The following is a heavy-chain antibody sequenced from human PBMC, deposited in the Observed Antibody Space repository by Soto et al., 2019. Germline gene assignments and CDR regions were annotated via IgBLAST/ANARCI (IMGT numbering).Heavy chain of an antibody. CDR2: IYYSGST. J-gene: IGHJ4*02. D-gene: IGHD6-6*01. Sequence: SETLSLTCTVSGGSISSSSYYWGWIRQPPGKGLEWIGSIYYSGSTYYNPSLKSRVTISVDTSKNQFSLKLSSVTAADTAVYYCARHLNPYSSSYFDYWGQGTLVTVSS. V-gene: IGHV4-39*01. CDR1: GGSISSSSYY. CDR3: ARHLNPYSSSYFDY.